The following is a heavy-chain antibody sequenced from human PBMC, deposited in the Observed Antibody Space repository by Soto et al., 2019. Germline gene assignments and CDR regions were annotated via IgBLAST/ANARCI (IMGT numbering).Heavy chain of an antibody. V-gene: IGHV3-23*01. CDR2: ISGSGGST. D-gene: IGHD6-13*01. CDR1: GFTFSSYA. CDR3: AKDPSTAAAGISWFDP. J-gene: IGHJ5*02. Sequence: EVQLLESGGGLVQPGGSLRLSCAASGFTFSSYAMSWVRQAPGKGLEWVSAISGSGGSTYYADSVKGRFTISRDNSKNTLYLQMNSLRAEDTAVYYCAKDPSTAAAGISWFDPWGQGTLVTVSS.